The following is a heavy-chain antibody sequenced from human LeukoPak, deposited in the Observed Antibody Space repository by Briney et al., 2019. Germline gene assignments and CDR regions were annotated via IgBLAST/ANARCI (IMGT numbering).Heavy chain of an antibody. Sequence: GGSLRLSCAASGFTFSSYEMNWVRQAPGKWLEWVSYISSSGSTIYYADSVKGRFTISRDNAKNSLYLQMNSLRAEDTAVYYCAELGITMIGGVWGEGTTVTISP. D-gene: IGHD3-10*02. CDR3: AELGITMIGGV. J-gene: IGHJ6*04. V-gene: IGHV3-48*03. CDR1: GFTFSSYE. CDR2: ISSSGSTI.